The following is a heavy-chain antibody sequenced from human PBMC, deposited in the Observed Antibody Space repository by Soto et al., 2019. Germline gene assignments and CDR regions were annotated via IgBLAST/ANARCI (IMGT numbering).Heavy chain of an antibody. J-gene: IGHJ4*02. CDR1: GFTFNNAW. CDR3: STHGSWILSY. D-gene: IGHD5-12*01. CDR2: IKSKTDGGTT. Sequence: EVQLVESGGGLVKPGGSLRLSCATSGFTFNNAWMNWVRQAPGKGLEWVGRIKSKTDGGTTDYAAPVKGRFTISRDDSENTVYLQMNSLKTEDTAVYYCSTHGSWILSYWGQGTLVTVSS. V-gene: IGHV3-15*07.